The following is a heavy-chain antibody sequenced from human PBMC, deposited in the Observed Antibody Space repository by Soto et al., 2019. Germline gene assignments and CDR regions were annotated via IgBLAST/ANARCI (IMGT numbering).Heavy chain of an antibody. CDR2: ISYDGSNK. J-gene: IGHJ6*02. CDR3: AKDAEMLGIAARLFYYGMDV. CDR1: GFTFSSYG. D-gene: IGHD6-6*01. V-gene: IGHV3-30*18. Sequence: GGSRRLSCAASGFTFSSYGMHWVRQAPGKGLELVAVISYDGSNKYYADSVKGRFTISRDNSKNTLYLQMNSLRAEDTAVYYCAKDAEMLGIAARLFYYGMDVWGQGTTVTVSS.